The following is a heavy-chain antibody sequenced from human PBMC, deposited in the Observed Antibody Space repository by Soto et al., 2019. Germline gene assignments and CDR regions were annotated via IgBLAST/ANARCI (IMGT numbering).Heavy chain of an antibody. V-gene: IGHV4-34*01. J-gene: IGHJ5*02. CDR1: GGSFSGYY. CDR2: INHSGST. D-gene: IGHD1-7*01. CDR3: ASRRNWNLRWFDP. Sequence: PSETLSLTCAVYGGSFSGYYWSWIRQPPGKGLEWIGEINHSGSTNYNPSLKSRVTISVDTSKNQFSLKLSSVTAADTAVYYCASRRNWNLRWFDPWGQRSLVTVSS.